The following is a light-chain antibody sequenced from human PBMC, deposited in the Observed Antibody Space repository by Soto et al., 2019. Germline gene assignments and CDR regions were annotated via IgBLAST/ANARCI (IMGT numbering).Light chain of an antibody. CDR1: ESINQN. V-gene: IGKV3-15*01. CDR2: GAS. J-gene: IGKJ4*01. CDR3: QQYNTWPLT. Sequence: ETVMTQSPATLSVSPGEGATLSCRATESINQNVAWYQQKPGQAPRLLIHGASYRATGIPDRFSGRGSGTEFTLAISRLQSEDFAVYYCQQYNTWPLTFGGGTKVDI.